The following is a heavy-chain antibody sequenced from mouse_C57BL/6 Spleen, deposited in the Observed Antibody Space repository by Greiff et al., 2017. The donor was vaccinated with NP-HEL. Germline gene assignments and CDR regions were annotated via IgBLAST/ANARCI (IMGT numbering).Heavy chain of an antibody. CDR2: ISYDGSN. V-gene: IGHV3-6*01. CDR1: GYSITSGYY. J-gene: IGHJ1*03. D-gene: IGHD2-4*01. Sequence: EVKLVESGPGLVKPSPSLSLTCSVTGYSITSGYYWNWIRQFPENKLEWMGYISYDGSNNYNPSFKNRISITRDTSKNQFFLKLNSVTTEDTATYYCARDRLEGDWCFDVWGTGTTVTVSS. CDR3: ARDRLEGDWCFDV.